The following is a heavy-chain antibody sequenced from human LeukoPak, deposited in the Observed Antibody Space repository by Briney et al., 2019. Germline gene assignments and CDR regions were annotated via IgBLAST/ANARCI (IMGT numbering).Heavy chain of an antibody. CDR2: INTDGTVT. CDR3: ATKQWLAPPPDS. J-gene: IGHJ4*02. D-gene: IGHD6-19*01. Sequence: GGTLTLSCAASGFTFSKYWMLWIRQAAGKGLESVSRINTDGTVTTYADSVKGRFTVSRDNADNTMFLQKNSVRDEDTAVYYCATKQWLAPPPDSWGQGTPVTVSS. CDR1: GFTFSKYW. V-gene: IGHV3-74*01.